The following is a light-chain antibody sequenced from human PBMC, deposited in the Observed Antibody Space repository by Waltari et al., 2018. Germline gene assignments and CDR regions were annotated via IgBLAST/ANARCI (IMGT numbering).Light chain of an antibody. Sequence: QHHPGKAPNLLMYVVTKWPSWVSTRFSSTKSVNTASLTISGLQAEDEADYYCGSYAGSSMLYVFGTDTRVTV. V-gene: IGLV2-23*02. CDR2: VVT. CDR3: GSYAGSSMLYV. J-gene: IGLJ1*01.